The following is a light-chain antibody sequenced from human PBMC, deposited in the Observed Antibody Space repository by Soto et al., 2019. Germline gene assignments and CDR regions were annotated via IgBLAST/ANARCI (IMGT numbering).Light chain of an antibody. CDR1: QDIKYY. J-gene: IGKJ2*01. CDR3: QQFDRVPCT. CDR2: DAS. Sequence: PMTQSPSSLSTPVGDRVTIPCQASQDIKYYLIWYQHKAGRATKLLIYDASTLETGVSSRFSGSGYETHFILSISSHQPEDVATDYGQQFDRVPCTFGQGRKLEMK. V-gene: IGKV1-33*01.